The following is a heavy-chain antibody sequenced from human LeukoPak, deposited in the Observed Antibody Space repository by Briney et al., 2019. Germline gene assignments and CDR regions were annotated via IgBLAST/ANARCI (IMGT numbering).Heavy chain of an antibody. CDR1: VGTFSSYA. J-gene: IGHJ6*03. V-gene: IGHV1-2*02. CDR2: INPSSGGT. Sequence: GASVKVSCQASVGTFSSYAISWVRQAPGQALEWMGWINPSSGGTNSAQKFQGRVTMTRDTSINIDYMQFNSLRSDGTALCYGSRAPPGDSGSGRLSYMDVWGQGTTVTVSS. D-gene: IGHD3-10*01. CDR3: SRAPPGDSGSGRLSYMDV.